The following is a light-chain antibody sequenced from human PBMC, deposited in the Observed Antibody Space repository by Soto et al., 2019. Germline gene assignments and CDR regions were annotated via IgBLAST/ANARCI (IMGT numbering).Light chain of an antibody. CDR1: SSDVGGYNY. V-gene: IGLV2-14*01. CDR2: DVS. J-gene: IGLJ1*01. CDR3: SSYTSSSLYV. Sequence: QSVLTQPASVSGSPGQSITISCTGTSSDVGGYNYASWYQQHPGKAPKLMIYDVSNRPSGVSNRFSGSKSGNTASLTISGLQAEDEADYYCSSYTSSSLYVFGTGTKLTVL.